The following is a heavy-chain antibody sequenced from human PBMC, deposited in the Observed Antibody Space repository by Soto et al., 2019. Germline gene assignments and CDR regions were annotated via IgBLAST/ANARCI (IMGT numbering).Heavy chain of an antibody. D-gene: IGHD2-2*01. J-gene: IGHJ5*02. CDR1: GFTFSSYA. V-gene: IGHV3-23*01. CDR2: ISGSGGST. Sequence: GGSLRLSCAASGFTFSSYAMSWVRQTPGKGLEWVSAISGSGGSTYYADSVKGRFTISRDNSKNTLYLQMNSLRAEDTAVYYCAKDLGGDIVVPFDPWGQGTLVTVSS. CDR3: AKDLGGDIVVPFDP.